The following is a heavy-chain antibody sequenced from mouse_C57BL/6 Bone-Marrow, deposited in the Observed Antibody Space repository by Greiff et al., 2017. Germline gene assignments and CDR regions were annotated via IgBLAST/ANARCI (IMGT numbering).Heavy chain of an antibody. CDR3: ASDPITTVVGTRAMDD. J-gene: IGHJ4*01. Sequence: EVQLVESGGGLVKPGGSLKLSCAASGFTFSSYAMSWVRQTPEKRLAWVATISDGGSYTYYPDNVKGRFPISRANAKTNLYLQMSHLKSEDTAMYYCASDPITTVVGTRAMDDWGQGTSVTVSS. CDR2: ISDGGSYT. V-gene: IGHV5-4*01. D-gene: IGHD1-1*01. CDR1: GFTFSSYA.